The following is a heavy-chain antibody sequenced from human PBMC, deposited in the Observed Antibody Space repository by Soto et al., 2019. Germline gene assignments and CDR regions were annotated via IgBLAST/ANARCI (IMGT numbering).Heavy chain of an antibody. Sequence: PGGSLRLSCAASGFTFSSYWMSWVRQAPGKGLEWVANIKQDGSEKYYVDSVKGRFTISRDNAKNSLYLQMNSLRAEDTAVYYCARVYPYGSGSYYNVKALAYGMDFWGQGTTVTVSS. J-gene: IGHJ6*02. V-gene: IGHV3-7*05. CDR3: ARVYPYGSGSYYNVKALAYGMDF. D-gene: IGHD3-10*01. CDR1: GFTFSSYW. CDR2: IKQDGSEK.